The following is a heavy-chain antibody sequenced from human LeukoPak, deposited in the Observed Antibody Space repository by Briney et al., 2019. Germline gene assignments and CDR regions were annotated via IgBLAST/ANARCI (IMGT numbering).Heavy chain of an antibody. CDR1: GFTFSSYS. D-gene: IGHD1-26*01. Sequence: PGGSLRLSCAASGFTFSSYSMSWVRQAPGKGLEWVSAISGSGGSTYYADSVKGRFTISRDNSKNTLYLQMNSLRAEDTAVYYCAKETEWELLRWHDYWGQGTLVTVSS. V-gene: IGHV3-23*01. CDR2: ISGSGGST. J-gene: IGHJ4*02. CDR3: AKETEWELLRWHDY.